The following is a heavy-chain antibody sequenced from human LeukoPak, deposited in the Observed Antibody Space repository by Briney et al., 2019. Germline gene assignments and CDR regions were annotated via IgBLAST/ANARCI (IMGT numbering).Heavy chain of an antibody. J-gene: IGHJ4*02. CDR3: AREGAAAGNTPWYYFDY. CDR1: GGSISSSSYY. CDR2: IYYSGST. D-gene: IGHD6-13*01. Sequence: PSETLSLTCTVSGGSISSSSYYWGWIRQPPGKGLEWIGSIYYSGSTYYNPSLKSRVTISVDTSKNQFSLKLSSVTAADTAAYYCAREGAAAGNTPWYYFDYWGQGTLVTVSS. V-gene: IGHV4-39*07.